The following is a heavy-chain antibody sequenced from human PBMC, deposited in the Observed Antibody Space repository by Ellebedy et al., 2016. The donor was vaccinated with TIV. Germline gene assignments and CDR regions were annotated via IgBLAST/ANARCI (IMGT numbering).Heavy chain of an antibody. V-gene: IGHV3-48*02. J-gene: IGHJ4*02. CDR1: GFTFSSYS. D-gene: IGHD7-27*01. CDR2: ISSSSGTI. Sequence: GESLKISCAASGFTFSSYSMNWVRQAPGKGLEWVSYISSSSGTIHYADSVKGRFTISRDNAKNSLYLQMNSLRDEDTAVYYCARNWGSDYWGQGILVTVSS. CDR3: ARNWGSDY.